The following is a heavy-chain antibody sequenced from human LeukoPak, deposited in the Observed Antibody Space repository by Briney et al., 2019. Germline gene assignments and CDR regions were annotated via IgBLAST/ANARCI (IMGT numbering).Heavy chain of an antibody. J-gene: IGHJ4*02. Sequence: GRSLRLSCAASGFTFSSYGMHWVRQAPGKGLEGVAGISYDGSNKYYADSVKGRFTISRDNSKNTLYLQMNSLRAEDTAVYYCAKDTYYYDSSGYYRGMDYWGQGTLVTVSS. CDR1: GFTFSSYG. V-gene: IGHV3-30*18. CDR2: ISYDGSNK. CDR3: AKDTYYYDSSGYYRGMDY. D-gene: IGHD3-22*01.